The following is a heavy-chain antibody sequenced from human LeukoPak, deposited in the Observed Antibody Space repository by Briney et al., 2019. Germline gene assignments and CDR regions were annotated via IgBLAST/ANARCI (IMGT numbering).Heavy chain of an antibody. V-gene: IGHV3-23*01. CDR3: ARDRGWFGELLRNPFGYMDV. CDR2: ISASGGST. J-gene: IGHJ6*03. D-gene: IGHD3-10*01. Sequence: GGSLRLSCAASGFTFSSYAMSWVRQAPGKGLEWVSAISASGGSTNYADSVKGRFTISRDTSKDTLYLQMNSLRAEDTAVYYCARDRGWFGELLRNPFGYMDVWGKGTTVTVSS. CDR1: GFTFSSYA.